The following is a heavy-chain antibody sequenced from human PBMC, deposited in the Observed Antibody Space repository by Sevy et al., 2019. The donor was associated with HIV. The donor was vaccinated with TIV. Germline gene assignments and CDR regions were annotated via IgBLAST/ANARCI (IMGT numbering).Heavy chain of an antibody. CDR2: ISAGGTTT. CDR1: GFIFSNYP. CDR3: AKRYCSTITCYDDDFWNPYYFYGLYV. D-gene: IGHD2-2*01. Sequence: GSLRLSCAASGFIFSNYPMSWVRHSPGKGLEWVSDISAGGTTTYYADSVEGRFTISRDNSKNTVSLQMNSLGAEDTAIYYCAKRYCSTITCYDDDFWNPYYFYGLYVWGQGISVTVSS. J-gene: IGHJ6*02. V-gene: IGHV3-23*01.